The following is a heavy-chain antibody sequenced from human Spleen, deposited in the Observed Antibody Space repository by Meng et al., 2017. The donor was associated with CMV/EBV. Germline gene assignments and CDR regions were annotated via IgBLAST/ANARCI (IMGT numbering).Heavy chain of an antibody. CDR2: ITHSGGT. D-gene: IGHD4-17*01. V-gene: IGHV4-34*01. Sequence: SETLSLTCAVYGGSFSDYSWSWIRQSPGKGLEWIGEITHSGGTNYNPSLKSRVTISVDTSKNQFSLKLTSVTAADTAVYYCAHGDYVDYWGQGTLVTVSS. J-gene: IGHJ4*02. CDR1: GGSFSDYS. CDR3: AHGDYVDY.